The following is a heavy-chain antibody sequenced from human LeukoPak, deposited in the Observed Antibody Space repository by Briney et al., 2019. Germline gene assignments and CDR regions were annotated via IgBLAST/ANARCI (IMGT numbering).Heavy chain of an antibody. Sequence: PGASVKVSCKASGYTFTGYYMHWVRQAPGQGLEWMGWINPNSGGTNYAQKFQGRVTMTRGTSISTAFMELSRLRSDDTAVYYCARDRGIFGVVIAYYYMDGWGKGTTVTVSS. V-gene: IGHV1-2*02. D-gene: IGHD3-3*01. CDR1: GYTFTGYY. CDR2: INPNSGGT. J-gene: IGHJ6*03. CDR3: ARDRGIFGVVIAYYYMDG.